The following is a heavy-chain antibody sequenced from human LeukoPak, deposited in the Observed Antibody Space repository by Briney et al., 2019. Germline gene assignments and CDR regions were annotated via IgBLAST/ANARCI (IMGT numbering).Heavy chain of an antibody. J-gene: IGHJ4*02. CDR1: GGTFSSYT. Sequence: SVKVSCKASGGTFSSYTISWVRRAPGQGLEWMGRIIPILGIANYAQKFQGRVTITADKSTSTAYMELSSLRSEDTAVYYCAREAGLDIVVVLAASFDYWGQGTLVTVSS. CDR3: AREAGLDIVVVLAASFDY. CDR2: IIPILGIA. D-gene: IGHD2-2*03. V-gene: IGHV1-69*04.